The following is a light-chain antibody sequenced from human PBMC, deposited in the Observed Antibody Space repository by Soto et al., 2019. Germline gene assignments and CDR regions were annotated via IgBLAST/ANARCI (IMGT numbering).Light chain of an antibody. CDR1: QIVSSNY. CDR3: QQYGDSPRGT. J-gene: IGKJ4*01. Sequence: EVVLTQSPASLSLSPGERATLSCGASQIVSSNYLAWYQQKPGLAPRLLIYDASTRATGVPDRFRGSGSGTHFTLPINRLEPEDSAVYYCQQYGDSPRGTFGGGTKVEIK. V-gene: IGKV3D-20*01. CDR2: DAS.